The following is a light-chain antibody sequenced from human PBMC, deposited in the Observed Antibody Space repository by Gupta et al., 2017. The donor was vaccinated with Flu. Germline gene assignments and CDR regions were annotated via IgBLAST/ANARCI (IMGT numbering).Light chain of an antibody. CDR1: SNDVGAYNY. CDR3: TSYTTSSTLV. Sequence: TSNDVGAYNYVSWYQQHPGQAPKFMIYQVSNRPSGVSDRFSGSKSGNTASLTISGLQADDEADYYCTSYTTSSTLVFGTGTKVTVL. J-gene: IGLJ1*01. V-gene: IGLV2-14*01. CDR2: QVS.